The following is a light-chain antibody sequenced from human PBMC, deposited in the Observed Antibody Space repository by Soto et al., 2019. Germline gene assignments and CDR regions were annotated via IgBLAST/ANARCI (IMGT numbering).Light chain of an antibody. CDR1: SSNIGAGYD. J-gene: IGLJ1*01. CDR2: GNS. V-gene: IGLV1-40*01. Sequence: QSVRTQPPSVSGAPGQRVTTSWTGSSSNIGAGYDVHWYQQLPGTAPKLLIYGNSNRPSGVPDRFSGSKSGTSASLAITGLQADDEADYYCQSYDSSVTLRVFGAVTKLTVL. CDR3: QSYDSSVTLRV.